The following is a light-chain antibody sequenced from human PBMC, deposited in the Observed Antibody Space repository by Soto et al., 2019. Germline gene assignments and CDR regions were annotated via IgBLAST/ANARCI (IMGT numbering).Light chain of an antibody. V-gene: IGKV1-5*03. CDR3: QQYNSYPRT. CDR1: QSISSW. Sequence: TQMTQSPSVLSSPVGPSMTITSGASQSISSWLAWYQQKPGKAPKLLIYKASSLESGVPSRFSGSGSGTEFTLTISSLQPDDFATYYCQQYNSYPRTVGQGTKVDIK. CDR2: KAS. J-gene: IGKJ1*01.